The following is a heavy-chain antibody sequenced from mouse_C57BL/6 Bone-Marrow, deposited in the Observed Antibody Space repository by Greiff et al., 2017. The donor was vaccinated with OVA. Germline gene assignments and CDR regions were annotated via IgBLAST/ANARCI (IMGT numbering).Heavy chain of an antibody. V-gene: IGHV1-54*01. CDR3: AREGYPTDY. J-gene: IGHJ2*01. D-gene: IGHD2-2*01. CDR2: INPGSGGT. CDR1: GYAFTNYL. Sequence: QVQLKESGAELVRPGTSVKVSCKASGYAFTNYLIEWVKQRPGQGLEWIGVINPGSGGTNYNEKFKGKATLTADKSSSTAYMQLSSLTSEDSAVYFCAREGYPTDYWGQGTTLTVSS.